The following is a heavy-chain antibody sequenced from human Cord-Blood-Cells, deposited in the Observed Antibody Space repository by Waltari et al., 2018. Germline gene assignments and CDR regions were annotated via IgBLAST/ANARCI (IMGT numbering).Heavy chain of an antibody. CDR3: ARLVTSSSSYWFDP. V-gene: IGHV5-51*01. Sequence: EVQLVQSGAEVKKPGESLKISCKGSGYSFPSSWIAWVRQMPGKGLEWLGIIQPGYSDTRYSPSFQGQVTISADKSISTAYLQWSSLKASDTAMYYCARLVTSSSSYWFDPWGQGTLVTVSS. CDR1: GYSFPSSW. J-gene: IGHJ5*02. D-gene: IGHD6-6*01. CDR2: IQPGYSDT.